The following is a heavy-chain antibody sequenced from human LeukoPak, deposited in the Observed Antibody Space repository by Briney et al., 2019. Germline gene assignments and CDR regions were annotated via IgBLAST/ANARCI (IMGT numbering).Heavy chain of an antibody. V-gene: IGHV4-34*01. CDR2: INHSGST. D-gene: IGHD1-26*01. J-gene: IGHJ6*02. Sequence: GSLRLSCAASGFTFSSYAMHWIRQPPGKGLEWIGEINHSGSTNYNPSLKSRVTISADTSKNQFSLKLSSVTAADTAVYYCARVGYYYGMDVWGQGTTVTVSS. CDR3: ARVGYYYGMDV. CDR1: GFTFSSYA.